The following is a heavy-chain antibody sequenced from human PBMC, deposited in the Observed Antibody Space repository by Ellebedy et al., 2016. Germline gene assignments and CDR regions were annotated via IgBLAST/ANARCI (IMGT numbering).Heavy chain of an antibody. Sequence: GGSLRLSCKGSGYSFTSYWIGWVRQMPGKGLEWMGIIYPGDSDTRYSPSFQGQVTISADKSISTAYLQWSSLKASDTAMYYCARLTRPHYYGSGGDAFDIWGQGTMVTVSS. CDR2: IYPGDSDT. V-gene: IGHV5-51*01. J-gene: IGHJ3*02. CDR1: GYSFTSYW. CDR3: ARLTRPHYYGSGGDAFDI. D-gene: IGHD3-10*01.